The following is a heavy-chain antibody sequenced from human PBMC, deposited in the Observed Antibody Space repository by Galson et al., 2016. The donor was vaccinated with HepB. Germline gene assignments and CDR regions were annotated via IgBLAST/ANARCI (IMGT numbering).Heavy chain of an antibody. D-gene: IGHD3-22*01. CDR1: GGSVSSGSYY. Sequence: ETLSLTCTVSGGSVSSGSYYWSWLRQPPGKTLEYIAYIYDGGSTNYNPSLQSRVSLSVDTSKNQFSLNLGSVTAADTAVYFCARAADSSGHYSIPFESWGPGRLVTVSS. V-gene: IGHV4-61*01. CDR3: ARAADSSGHYSIPFES. J-gene: IGHJ4*02. CDR2: IYDGGST.